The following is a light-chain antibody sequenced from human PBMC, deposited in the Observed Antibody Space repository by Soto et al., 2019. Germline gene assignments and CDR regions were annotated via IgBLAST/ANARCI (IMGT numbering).Light chain of an antibody. V-gene: IGLV2-14*02. CDR1: SSDVGSFDL. CDR2: EVT. CDR3: NSFTTTNTYV. J-gene: IGLJ1*01. Sequence: QSALTQPASVSVSPGQSSSISCTGTSSDVGSFDLVSWYQQHPGKAPRLLIYEVTSRPSGVSDRFSGSKSGNTASLTISGLQAEDEADYYCNSFTTTNTYVFGTGTKVTVL.